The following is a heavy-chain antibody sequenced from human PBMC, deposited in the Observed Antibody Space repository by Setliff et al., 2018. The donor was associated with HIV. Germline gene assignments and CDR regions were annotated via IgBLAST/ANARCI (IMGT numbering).Heavy chain of an antibody. CDR3: ARAAGDWNTFEI. CDR1: GYTFTGYY. D-gene: IGHD1-1*01. V-gene: IGHV1-2*02. CDR2: INPNSAGT. Sequence: ASVKVSCKSSGYTFTGYYRHWVRQATGQGLEWMGWINPNSAGTNYAQKFQGRVTMTRDTSLSTAYMEMSRLRSDDTAIYYCARAAGDWNTFEIWGQGTMVTVSS. J-gene: IGHJ3*02.